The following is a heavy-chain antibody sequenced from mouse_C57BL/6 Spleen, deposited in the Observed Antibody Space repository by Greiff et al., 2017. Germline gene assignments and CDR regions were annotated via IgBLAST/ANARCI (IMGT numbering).Heavy chain of an antibody. CDR1: GYTFTDYE. CDR2: IDPETGGT. CDR3: TRWGLLFDV. V-gene: IGHV1-15*01. D-gene: IGHD1-1*01. Sequence: QVHVKQSGAELVRPGASVTLSCKSSGYTFTDYEMHWVKQTPVHGLEWIGAIDPETGGTAYNQKFKGKAILTADKSSSTAYMELRSLTSEDSAVYYCTRWGLLFDVWGTGTTVTVSS. J-gene: IGHJ1*03.